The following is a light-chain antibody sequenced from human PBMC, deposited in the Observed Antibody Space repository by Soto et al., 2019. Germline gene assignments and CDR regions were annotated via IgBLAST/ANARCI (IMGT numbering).Light chain of an antibody. V-gene: IGKV1-5*03. Sequence: TQMTQSPSTLSASVGDRVTITCRASQSIGSCLAWYQQKPGKAPKLLIYKTSILKNGVPSRFSGSGSGTEFTLSISSLQHDDFATYYCHQYNSYWTFGQGTKVDI. CDR3: HQYNSYWT. CDR1: QSIGSC. CDR2: KTS. J-gene: IGKJ1*01.